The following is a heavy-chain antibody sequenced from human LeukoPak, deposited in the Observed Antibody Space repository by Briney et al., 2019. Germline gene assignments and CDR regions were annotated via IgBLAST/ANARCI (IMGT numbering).Heavy chain of an antibody. CDR2: INHSGST. CDR1: GGSFSGYY. V-gene: IGHV4-34*01. J-gene: IGHJ6*03. Sequence: PSETLSLTCAVYGGSFSGYYWSWIRQPPGKGLEWIGEINHSGSTNYNPSLKSRVTISVDTSKNQFSLKLSSVTAADTAVYYCARHQIAAAGTDGVSDEDYYYYMDVWGKGTTVTISS. D-gene: IGHD6-13*01. CDR3: ARHQIAAAGTDGVSDEDYYYYMDV.